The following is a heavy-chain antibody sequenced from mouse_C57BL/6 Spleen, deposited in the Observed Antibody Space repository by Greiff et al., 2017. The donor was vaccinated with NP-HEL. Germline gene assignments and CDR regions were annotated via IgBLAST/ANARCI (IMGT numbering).Heavy chain of an antibody. CDR1: GYAFSSYW. V-gene: IGHV1-80*01. CDR3: ARYDYYAMDY. CDR2: IYPGGGDT. Sequence: QVQLKESGAELVKPGASVKISCKASGYAFSSYWMNWVKQRPGKGLEWIGQIYPGGGDTNYNDKFKGKATLTADKSSSTAYMQLSSLTSEDSAVYFCARYDYYAMDYWGQGTSVTVSS. J-gene: IGHJ4*01.